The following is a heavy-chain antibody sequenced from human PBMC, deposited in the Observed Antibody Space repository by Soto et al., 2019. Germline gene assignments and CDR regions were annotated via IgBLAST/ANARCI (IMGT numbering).Heavy chain of an antibody. V-gene: IGHV4-31*03. Sequence: QVQLQESGPGLVKPSQTLSLTCTVSGGSISSGGYYWSWIRQHPGKGLEWIGYIYYSGSTYYNPSLQSRXXIXVXXAKNQFSLKLSSVTAADTAVYYCARSPGGDSETDYWGQGTLVTVSS. CDR2: IYYSGST. CDR1: GGSISSGGYY. D-gene: IGHD4-17*01. CDR3: ARSPGGDSETDY. J-gene: IGHJ4*02.